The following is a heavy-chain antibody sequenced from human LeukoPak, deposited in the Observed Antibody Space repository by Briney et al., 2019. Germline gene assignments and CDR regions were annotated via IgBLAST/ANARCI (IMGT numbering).Heavy chain of an antibody. CDR2: INAGNGNT. Sequence: ASVKVSCTASGYTFTSYGMHWVRPAPGQRLEWMGWINAGNGNTKYSQNFQGRVTFISNTSATTAFMELSSLRSEDAAVYYCARDSGSGNNDYWGQGTLVTVSS. V-gene: IGHV1-3*01. J-gene: IGHJ4*02. CDR1: GYTFTSYG. CDR3: ARDSGSGNNDY. D-gene: IGHD1-26*01.